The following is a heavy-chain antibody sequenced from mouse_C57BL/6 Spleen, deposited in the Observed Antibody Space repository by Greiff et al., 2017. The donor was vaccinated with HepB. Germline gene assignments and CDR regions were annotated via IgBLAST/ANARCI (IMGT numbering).Heavy chain of an antibody. CDR1: GYTFTDYY. J-gene: IGHJ3*01. CDR3: ARWPYGSSWFAY. V-gene: IGHV1-26*01. D-gene: IGHD1-1*01. Sequence: EVQLQQSGPELVKPGASVKISCKASGYTFTDYYMHWVKQSHGKSLEWIGDINPNNGGTSYNQKFKGKATLTVDKSSSTAYMELRSLTSEDSAVYYCARWPYGSSWFAYWGQGTLVTVSA. CDR2: INPNNGGT.